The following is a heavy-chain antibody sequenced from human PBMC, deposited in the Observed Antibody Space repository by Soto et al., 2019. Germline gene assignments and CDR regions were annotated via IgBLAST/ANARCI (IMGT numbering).Heavy chain of an antibody. CDR2: ISGSGGST. V-gene: IGHV3-23*01. D-gene: IGHD3-10*01. Sequence: GGSLRLSCAASGFTFSSYAMSWVRQAPGKGLEWVSAISGSGGSTYYADSVKGRFTISRDNSKNTLYLQMNSLRAEDTAVYYCAKVPGGNYYGSGSYYGPYYFDYWGQGTLVTVSS. CDR3: AKVPGGNYYGSGSYYGPYYFDY. J-gene: IGHJ4*02. CDR1: GFTFSSYA.